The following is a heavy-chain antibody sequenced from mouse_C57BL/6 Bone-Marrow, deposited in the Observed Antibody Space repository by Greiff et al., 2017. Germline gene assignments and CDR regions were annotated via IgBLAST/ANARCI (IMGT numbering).Heavy chain of an antibody. CDR1: GYAFSSSW. J-gene: IGHJ2*01. Sequence: QVQLQQSGPELVKPGASVKISCKASGYAFSSSWMNWVKQRPGKGLEWIGRIYPGDGDTNYNGKFKGKATLTADKSSSTAYMQLRSLTSEDSAVYVCASSHYHGCDYWGQGTTLTVSS. V-gene: IGHV1-82*01. CDR3: ASSHYHGCDY. CDR2: IYPGDGDT. D-gene: IGHD1-2*01.